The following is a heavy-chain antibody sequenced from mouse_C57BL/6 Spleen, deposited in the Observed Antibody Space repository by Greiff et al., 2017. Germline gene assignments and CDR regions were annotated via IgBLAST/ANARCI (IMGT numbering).Heavy chain of an antibody. CDR3: AREGDYGYWYFDV. CDR1: GYTFTSYT. CDR2: LNPSSGYT. Sequence: VKLVESGAELARPGASVKMSCKASGYTFTSYTMHWVKQRPGQGLEWIGYLNPSSGYTKYNQKFKDKATLTADKSSSTAYMQLSSLTSEDSAVYYCAREGDYGYWYFDVWGTGTTVTVSS. V-gene: IGHV1-4*01. D-gene: IGHD2-4*01. J-gene: IGHJ1*03.